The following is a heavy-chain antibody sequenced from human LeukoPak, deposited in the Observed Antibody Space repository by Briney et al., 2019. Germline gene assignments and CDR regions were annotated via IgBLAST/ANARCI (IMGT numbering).Heavy chain of an antibody. CDR3: ARIGYSSSSFDF. CDR1: GFTFSSYW. Sequence: GGSLRLSCAASGFTFSSYWMSWVRQAPGKGLEWVGNIKQDGSVEYYVVSVKGRLTISRDNAKESLYLQMNSLRAEDTAVYYCARIGYSSSSFDFWGQGTLVTVSS. D-gene: IGHD6-6*01. J-gene: IGHJ4*02. CDR2: IKQDGSVE. V-gene: IGHV3-7*05.